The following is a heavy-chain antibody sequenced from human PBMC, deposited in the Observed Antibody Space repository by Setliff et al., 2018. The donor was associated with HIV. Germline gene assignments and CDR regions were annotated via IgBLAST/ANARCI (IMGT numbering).Heavy chain of an antibody. Sequence: LRLSCAASGFTFSSYWMSWVRQAPGKGLAWVANINEDGSEEYYPDSVEGRFTISRDNAKNALFLEMNSLTVEDSAVYYCTRDRAKSKATFDSWGQGTLVTVSS. D-gene: IGHD3-10*01. J-gene: IGHJ4*02. V-gene: IGHV3-7*01. CDR2: INEDGSEE. CDR3: TRDRAKSKATFDS. CDR1: GFTFSSYW.